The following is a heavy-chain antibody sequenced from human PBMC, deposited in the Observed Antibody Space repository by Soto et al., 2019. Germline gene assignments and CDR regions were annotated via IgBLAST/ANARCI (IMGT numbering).Heavy chain of an antibody. CDR2: IIPHSGET. V-gene: IGHV1-2*02. CDR1: GYSFTGYD. CDR3: ARVIGDFSNGANDL. J-gene: IGHJ5*02. D-gene: IGHD4-17*01. Sequence: GASVKVSCKASGYSFTGYDIRWVRQAPGQGLEWMGWIIPHSGETNYAQKFQARVTLTRDTSISTAYMQLRGLTSDDTAVYYCARVIGDFSNGANDLWGQGTMVTVSS.